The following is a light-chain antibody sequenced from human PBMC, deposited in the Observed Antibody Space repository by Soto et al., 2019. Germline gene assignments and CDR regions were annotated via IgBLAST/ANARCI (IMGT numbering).Light chain of an antibody. V-gene: IGKV3D-15*01. J-gene: IGKJ5*01. CDR1: QSVSSSY. Sequence: PGERVPLSCRASQSVSSSYLNWYQQTPGQAPRLLLYGASTRATGIPARFSGSGSGTEFTLTISSLQSEDFAVYYCQQYNKWPITFGQGTRLEI. CDR2: GAS. CDR3: QQYNKWPIT.